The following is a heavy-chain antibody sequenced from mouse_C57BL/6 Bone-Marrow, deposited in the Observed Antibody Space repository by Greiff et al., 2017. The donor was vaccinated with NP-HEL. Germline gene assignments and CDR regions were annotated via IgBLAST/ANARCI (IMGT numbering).Heavy chain of an antibody. D-gene: IGHD1-1*01. CDR1: GYSITSGYY. Sequence: ESGPGLVKPSQSLSLTCSVTGYSITSGYYWNWIRQFPGNKLEWMGYISYDGSNNYNPSLKNRISITRDTSKNQFFLKLNSVTTEDTATYYCARAGVVDLWGQGTTLTVSS. CDR3: ARAGVVDL. CDR2: ISYDGSN. J-gene: IGHJ2*01. V-gene: IGHV3-6*01.